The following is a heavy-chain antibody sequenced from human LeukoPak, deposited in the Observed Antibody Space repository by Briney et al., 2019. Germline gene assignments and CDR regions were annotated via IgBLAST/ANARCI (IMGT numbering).Heavy chain of an antibody. CDR1: GYTFTTYA. Sequence: ASVKVSCKASGYTFTTYAMHWVRQAPGQRLEWMGWINGDNGNTKYPQKFQGRVTITRDTSAYTGYMELRSLSSADTAVYFCARAPYDILTGYSLNWFDPWGQGTLVTVSS. D-gene: IGHD3-9*01. CDR2: INGDNGNT. CDR3: ARAPYDILTGYSLNWFDP. V-gene: IGHV1-3*01. J-gene: IGHJ5*02.